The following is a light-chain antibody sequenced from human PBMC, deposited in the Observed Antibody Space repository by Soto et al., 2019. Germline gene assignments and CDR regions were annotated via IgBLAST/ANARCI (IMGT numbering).Light chain of an antibody. Sequence: QSVLTQPASVSGSPGQSITISCTGSSSDIGDYDFVSWYQQHPGKAPKLMIYEVSNRPSGVSTRFSASKSGNTASLTISGLQAEDEGTYYCSSYTSTTNIYVFGGGTQLTVL. CDR3: SSYTSTTNIYV. CDR2: EVS. J-gene: IGLJ7*01. V-gene: IGLV2-14*01. CDR1: SSDIGDYDF.